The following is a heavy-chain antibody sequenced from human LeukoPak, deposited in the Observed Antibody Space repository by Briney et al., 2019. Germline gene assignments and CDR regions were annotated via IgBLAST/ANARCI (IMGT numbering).Heavy chain of an antibody. J-gene: IGHJ6*03. V-gene: IGHV1-69*06. CDR3: ARGSEWLAPYYYYYMDV. Sequence: ASVKVSCKASGGTFSSYAISWVRQAPGQGLEWMGGIIPIFGTANYAQKFQGRVTITADKSTSTAYMELSSLRSEDTAVYYCARGSEWLAPYYYYYMDVWGKGTTVTISS. CDR1: GGTFSSYA. CDR2: IIPIFGTA. D-gene: IGHD6-19*01.